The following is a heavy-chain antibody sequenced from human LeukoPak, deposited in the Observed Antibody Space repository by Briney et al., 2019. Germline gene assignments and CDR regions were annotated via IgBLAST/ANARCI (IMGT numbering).Heavy chain of an antibody. CDR3: ARVTYYYDSSGYYSGRPGTYYHYYMDV. V-gene: IGHV4-61*02. J-gene: IGHJ6*03. CDR1: GGSVSSGTYY. CDR2: FYTSGTT. D-gene: IGHD3-22*01. Sequence: SSETLSLTCTVSGGSVSSGTYYWSWIRQPAGKGLEWIGRFYTSGTTNYNPSLKSRVTISVDTSKNQFSLKLSSVTAADTAVYYCARVTYYYDSSGYYSGRPGTYYHYYMDVWGKGTTVTISS.